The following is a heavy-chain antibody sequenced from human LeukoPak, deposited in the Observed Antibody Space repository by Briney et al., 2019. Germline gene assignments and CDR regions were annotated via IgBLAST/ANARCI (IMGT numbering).Heavy chain of an antibody. CDR1: GFTFNW. CDR2: IKTDGSIT. D-gene: IGHD1-26*01. V-gene: IGHV3-74*01. CDR3: ARVGLGEWYFDL. Sequence: GGSLRLSCAASGFTFNWMHWVRQAPGKGLVWVSRIKTDGSITSYADSVKGRFTISRDNTKNTLYVQMNSLRVEDTAVYFCARVGLGEWYFDLWGRGTLVTVSS. J-gene: IGHJ2*01.